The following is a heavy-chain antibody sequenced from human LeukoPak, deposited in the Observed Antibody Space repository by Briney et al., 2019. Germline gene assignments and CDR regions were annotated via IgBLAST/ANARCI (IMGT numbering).Heavy chain of an antibody. Sequence: GESLKISCKGSGYSFTSYWIGWVRQMPGKGLEWMGIIYPGDSDTRYSPSFQGQVTISADKSISTAYLQWSSLKASDTAMYYCARGGTHYDILTGYFDHWGQGTLVTVSS. J-gene: IGHJ4*02. D-gene: IGHD3-9*01. CDR2: IYPGDSDT. V-gene: IGHV5-51*01. CDR3: ARGGTHYDILTGYFDH. CDR1: GYSFTSYW.